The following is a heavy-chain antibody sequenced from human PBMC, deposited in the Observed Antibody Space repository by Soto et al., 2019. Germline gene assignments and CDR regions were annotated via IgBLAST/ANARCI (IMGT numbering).Heavy chain of an antibody. CDR1: GFTFSSYG. J-gene: IGHJ4*02. V-gene: IGHV3-33*06. CDR3: AKDSLWFGELTTFGGFDY. D-gene: IGHD3-10*01. CDR2: IWYDGSNK. Sequence: QVQLVESGGGVVQPGRSLRLSCAASGFTFSSYGMHWVRQAPGKGLEWVAVIWYDGSNKYYADSVKGRFTISRDNSKNTLYLQMNSLRAEDTAVYYCAKDSLWFGELTTFGGFDYWGQGTLVTVSS.